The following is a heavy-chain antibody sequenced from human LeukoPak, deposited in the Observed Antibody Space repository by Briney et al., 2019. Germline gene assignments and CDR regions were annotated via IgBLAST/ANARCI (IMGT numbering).Heavy chain of an antibody. CDR2: INHSGST. V-gene: IGHV4-39*07. CDR1: GGSISSSSYY. Sequence: SETLSLTCTVSGGSISSSSYYWGWIRQSPGKGLEWIGEINHSGSTNYNPSLKSRVTISVDTSKNQFSLKLSSVTAADTAVYYCARRTSYYYGSGSYYIIDYWGQGTLVTVSS. J-gene: IGHJ4*02. D-gene: IGHD3-10*01. CDR3: ARRTSYYYGSGSYYIIDY.